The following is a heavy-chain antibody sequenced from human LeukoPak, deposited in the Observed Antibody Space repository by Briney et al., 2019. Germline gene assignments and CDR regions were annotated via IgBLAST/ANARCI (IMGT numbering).Heavy chain of an antibody. CDR2: INLNSGGR. D-gene: IGHD5-12*01. Sequence: EASVKVSCKASGYTFTGYYIHWVRQAPGQGLEWMGWINLNSGGRNYAQKFQGRVTMTRDTSTTYMGLSRLISDDTAVYYCARAYSGYEAFDYWGQGTLVTVSS. CDR3: ARAYSGYEAFDY. CDR1: GYTFTGYY. J-gene: IGHJ4*02. V-gene: IGHV1-2*02.